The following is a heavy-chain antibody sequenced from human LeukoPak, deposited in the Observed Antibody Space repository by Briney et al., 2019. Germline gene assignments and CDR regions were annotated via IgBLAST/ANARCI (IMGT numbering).Heavy chain of an antibody. CDR2: INHSGST. J-gene: IGHJ4*02. D-gene: IGHD6-25*01. CDR3: ARRPRIAAHKLDY. CDR1: GGFFSGYY. V-gene: IGHV4-34*01. Sequence: PSETLSLTCAVYGGFFSGYYWSWIRQPPGKGLEWIGEINHSGSTNYNPSLKSRVTISVDTSKNQFSLKLSSVTAADTAVYYCARRPRIAAHKLDYWGQGTLVTVSS.